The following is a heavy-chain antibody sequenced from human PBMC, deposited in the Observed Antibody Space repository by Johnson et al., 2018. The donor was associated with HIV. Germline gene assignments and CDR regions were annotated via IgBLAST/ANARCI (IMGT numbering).Heavy chain of an antibody. CDR3: AREGGGYDGKGAFDI. D-gene: IGHD5-12*01. CDR2: IYSAGTT. Sequence: VQLVESGGGLIQPGGSLRLSCVASGFTVSSNYMNWVRQAPGKGLEWVSIIYSAGTTYYVDSVKGRFTISRDNSKNTLYLQMNSLRAEDTAVYYCAREGGGYDGKGAFDIWGQGTMVTVSS. CDR1: GFTVSSNY. J-gene: IGHJ3*02. V-gene: IGHV3-53*01.